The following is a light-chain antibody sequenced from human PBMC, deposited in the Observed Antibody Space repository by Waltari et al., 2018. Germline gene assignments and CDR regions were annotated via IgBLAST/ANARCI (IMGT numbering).Light chain of an antibody. V-gene: IGKV3-20*01. CDR2: GAS. CDR1: PGVSKF. Sequence: EIVLTQSPGTLSLSTGERGTRSCRASPGVSKFLAWYQQKPGKAPRLLISGASARATGIPDRFSGSGSGTDFSLTISRREPEDFAVYYCQKYDRLPATFGQGTKVEIK. J-gene: IGKJ1*01. CDR3: QKYDRLPAT.